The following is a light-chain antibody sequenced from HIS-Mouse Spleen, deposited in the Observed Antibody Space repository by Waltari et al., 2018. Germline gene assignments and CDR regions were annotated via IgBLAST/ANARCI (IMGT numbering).Light chain of an antibody. Sequence: DIVMTQSPDSLAVSLGERATINCKSSQSVLYSSNNKNYLAWYQQKPGQPLKLLIYWASTRESGVPDRFSGSGSGTDFTLTISSLQAEDVAVYYCQQYYSTPRTFGQGTKL. J-gene: IGKJ2*01. V-gene: IGKV4-1*01. CDR3: QQYYSTPRT. CDR2: WAS. CDR1: QSVLYSSNNKNY.